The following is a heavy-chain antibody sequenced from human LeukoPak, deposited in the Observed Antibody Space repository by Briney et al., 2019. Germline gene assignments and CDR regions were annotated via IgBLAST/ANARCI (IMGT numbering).Heavy chain of an antibody. D-gene: IGHD3-3*01. V-gene: IGHV4-34*01. CDR1: GGSFSGYY. Sequence: PSETLSLTCAVYGGSFSGYYWSWIRQPPGKGLEWIGEINHSGSTNYNPFLKSRVTISVDTSKNQFSLKLSSVTAADTAVYYCARHFYDFWSGYLSWFDPWGQGTLVTVSA. CDR3: ARHFYDFWSGYLSWFDP. CDR2: INHSGST. J-gene: IGHJ5*02.